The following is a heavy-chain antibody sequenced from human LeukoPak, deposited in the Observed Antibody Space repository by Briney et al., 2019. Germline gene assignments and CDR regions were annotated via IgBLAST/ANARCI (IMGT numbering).Heavy chain of an antibody. V-gene: IGHV1-18*01. J-gene: IGHJ4*02. CDR2: ISGYNGNT. D-gene: IGHD6-13*01. CDR3: ARGEYSSSWYYFDY. Sequence: GASVKVSCKASGYTFTSYGISWVRQAPGQGLEWMGWISGYNGNTNYAQKLQGRVTMTTDTSTSTAYMELRSLRSDDTAVYYCARGEYSSSWYYFDYWGQGTLVTVSS. CDR1: GYTFTSYG.